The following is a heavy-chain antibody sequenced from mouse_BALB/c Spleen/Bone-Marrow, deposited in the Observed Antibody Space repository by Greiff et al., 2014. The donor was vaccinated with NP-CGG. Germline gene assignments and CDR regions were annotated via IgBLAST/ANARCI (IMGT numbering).Heavy chain of an antibody. CDR3: ARDYRYDGAKDY. CDR2: ILPGSGTT. Sequence: VQLQQSGAELMKPGASVKISCKATGYTSSSYWIEWVKQRPGHGLEWIGEILPGSGTTNYNENFKGKATFTADTSSNIAYMQLSSLTSEDSAVYYCARDYRYDGAKDYWGQGTSVTVSS. D-gene: IGHD2-14*01. V-gene: IGHV1-9*01. J-gene: IGHJ4*01. CDR1: GYTSSSYW.